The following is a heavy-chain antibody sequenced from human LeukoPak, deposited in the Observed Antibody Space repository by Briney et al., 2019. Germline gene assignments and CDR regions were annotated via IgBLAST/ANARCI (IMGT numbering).Heavy chain of an antibody. Sequence: SETPSLTCAVSGYSISSGYYWGWIRQPPGKGLEWIGSIYHSGSTYYNPSLKSRVTISVDTSKNQFSLKLSSVTAADTAVYYCARRGVYYYYMDVWGQGTLVTVSS. D-gene: IGHD2-8*01. CDR3: ARRGVYYYYMDV. V-gene: IGHV4-38-2*01. J-gene: IGHJ6*03. CDR2: IYHSGST. CDR1: GYSISSGYY.